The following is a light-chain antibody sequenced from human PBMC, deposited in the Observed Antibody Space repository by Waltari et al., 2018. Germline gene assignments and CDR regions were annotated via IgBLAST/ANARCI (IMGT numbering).Light chain of an antibody. V-gene: IGKV3-11*01. CDR1: QSISSH. Sequence: ETVLTQSPATLSLSPGERATLSCRASQSISSHFAWYQQKPGQPPRPLIYDESKRATGIPARFSCSGSGTDFTLTISSLEPEDFAVYYCQQRSNLWTFGQGTKVEIK. CDR2: DES. J-gene: IGKJ1*01. CDR3: QQRSNLWT.